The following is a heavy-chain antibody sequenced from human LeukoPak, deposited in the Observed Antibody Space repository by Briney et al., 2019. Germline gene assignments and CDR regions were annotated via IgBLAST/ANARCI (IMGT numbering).Heavy chain of an antibody. CDR2: IIPILGIA. J-gene: IGHJ6*02. V-gene: IGHV1-69*10. D-gene: IGHD3-10*01. CDR3: ARDEVGVRDDYYYGMDV. Sequence: SVKVSCKASGGTFSSYAISWVRQAPGQGLEWMGGIIPILGIANYAQKFQGRVTITADKSTSTAYMVLSSLRSEDTAVYYCARDEVGVRDDYYYGMDVWGQGTTVTVSS. CDR1: GGTFSSYA.